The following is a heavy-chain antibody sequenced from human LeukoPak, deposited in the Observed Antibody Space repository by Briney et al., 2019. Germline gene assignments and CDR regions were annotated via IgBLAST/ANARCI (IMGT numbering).Heavy chain of an antibody. J-gene: IGHJ3*02. D-gene: IGHD1-26*01. Sequence: PGGSLRLSCSASGFTFSSYGMHWVRQAPGKGLEYVSSISTNGGSTYYTDSVKGRFTVSRDNSKSTVYPQMSSLRAEDTAVYYCVKERIVGGLDAFDIWGQGTMVTVSS. V-gene: IGHV3-64D*09. CDR3: VKERIVGGLDAFDI. CDR2: ISTNGGST. CDR1: GFTFSSYG.